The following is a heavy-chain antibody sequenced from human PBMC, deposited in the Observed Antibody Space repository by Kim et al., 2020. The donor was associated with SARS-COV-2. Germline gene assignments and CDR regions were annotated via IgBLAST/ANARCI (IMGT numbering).Heavy chain of an antibody. V-gene: IGHV4-4*07. J-gene: IGHJ4*02. CDR2: T. CDR3: VREGHDYFDF. Sequence: TAYSPSRKTRITMSVDTSKDQFSLKLASVTAADTAVYYCVREGHDYFDFWGQGSLVTVSS.